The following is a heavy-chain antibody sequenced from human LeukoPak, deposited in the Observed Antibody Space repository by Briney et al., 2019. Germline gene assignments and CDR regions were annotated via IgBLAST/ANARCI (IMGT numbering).Heavy chain of an antibody. CDR2: IYYDGST. CDR3: ARPLRINCGMDV. CDR1: GFIFSDYY. V-gene: IGHV3-53*01. D-gene: IGHD3-3*01. J-gene: IGHJ6*02. Sequence: PGGSLRLSCAASGFIFSDYYMSWVRQTPGKGLEWVSIIYYDGSTYYADSVKGRFTISRDNSKNTIYLQMNSLRAEDTAVYYCARPLRINCGMDVWGQGTTVTVSS.